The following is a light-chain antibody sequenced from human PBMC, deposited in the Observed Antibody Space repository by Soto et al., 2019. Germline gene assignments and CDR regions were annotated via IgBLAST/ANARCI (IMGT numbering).Light chain of an antibody. J-gene: IGLJ1*01. Sequence: QSALTQPASVSGSPEQSSTIFCTGTSSDVGGYNYVSGYQQNPVKDPKLMIYEVSNQTSGVSNRYSGSKSGNTASLTISGLQSDDEADYYCSSYTSSSTYGFGTGTKLNVL. CDR3: SSYTSSSTYG. CDR2: EVS. CDR1: SSDVGGYNY. V-gene: IGLV2-14*01.